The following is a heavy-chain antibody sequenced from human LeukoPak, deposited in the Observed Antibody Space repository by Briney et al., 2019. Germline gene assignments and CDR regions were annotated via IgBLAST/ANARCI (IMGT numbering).Heavy chain of an antibody. V-gene: IGHV3-23*01. D-gene: IGHD1-26*01. Sequence: GGSLRLSCAASGFTFSNYAMSWVRQAPGKGLEWVSGVSDSGRSAYYADSVQGRFIISRDNSKNTLYLQMNSLRVEDTATYFCAQNQWEFPAWGQGPLVTVSS. CDR1: GFTFSNYA. J-gene: IGHJ5*02. CDR3: AQNQWEFPA. CDR2: VSDSGRSA.